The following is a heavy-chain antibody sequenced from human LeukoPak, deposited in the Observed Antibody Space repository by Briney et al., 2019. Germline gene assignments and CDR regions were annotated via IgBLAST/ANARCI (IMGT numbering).Heavy chain of an antibody. D-gene: IGHD1-14*01. CDR1: GYTFTGYF. V-gene: IGHV1-2*02. CDR3: AREGLTLIHFDY. CDR2: INPNSGGT. Sequence: ASMKVSCKASGYTFTGYFMHWVRQAPGQGLEWMGWINPNSGGTNYAQKFQGRVTMTRDTPISTAYMELSGLRSDDTAVYYCAREGLTLIHFDYWGQGTLVTVSS. J-gene: IGHJ4*02.